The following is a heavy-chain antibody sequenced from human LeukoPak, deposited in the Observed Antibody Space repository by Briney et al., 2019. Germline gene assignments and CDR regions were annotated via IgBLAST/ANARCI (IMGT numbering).Heavy chain of an antibody. V-gene: IGHV1-8*01. CDR1: GYTFTSYD. CDR2: MNPNSGNT. CDR3: ARGVVVVVPAATLGYYYYMDV. J-gene: IGHJ6*03. Sequence: ASVKVSCKASGYTFTSYDINWVRQATGQGREWMEWMNPNSGNTGYAQKFQGRVTMTRNTSISTAYMELSSLRSEDTAVYYCARGVVVVVPAATLGYYYYMDVWGKGTTVTVSS. D-gene: IGHD2-2*01.